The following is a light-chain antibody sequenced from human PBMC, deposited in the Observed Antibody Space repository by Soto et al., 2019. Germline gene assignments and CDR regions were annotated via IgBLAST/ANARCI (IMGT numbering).Light chain of an antibody. CDR1: RNVSIY. Sequence: EIPLAHSPSSLASSVLYIGTVTCRASRNVSIYLNWYQHKPGKGPTLLIHATSTLQIGVPSRFSGSGSGTEFTLTISSLEPEDFGTYYCQQSYKMPSFGQGTRVEIK. V-gene: IGKV1-39*01. CDR3: QQSYKMPS. CDR2: ATS. J-gene: IGKJ5*01.